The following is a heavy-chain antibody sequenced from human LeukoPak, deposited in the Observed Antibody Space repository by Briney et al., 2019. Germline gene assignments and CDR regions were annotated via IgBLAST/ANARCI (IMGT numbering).Heavy chain of an antibody. D-gene: IGHD5-18*01. J-gene: IGHJ3*02. CDR2: IYTSGST. V-gene: IGHV4-4*07. Sequence: SETLSLTCTVSGGSISSYYWSWIRQPAGKGLEWIGRIYTSGSTTYNPSLKSRVTISVDTSKNQFSLKLSSVTAADTAVYFCAKDGYTYGYGAFDIWGQGTMVTVSS. CDR3: AKDGYTYGYGAFDI. CDR1: GGSISSYY.